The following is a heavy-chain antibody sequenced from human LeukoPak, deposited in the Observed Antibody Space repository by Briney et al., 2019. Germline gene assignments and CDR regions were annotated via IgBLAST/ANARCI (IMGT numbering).Heavy chain of an antibody. V-gene: IGHV3-9*03. Sequence: GGSLRLSCAASGFTFDDYAMHWVRQAPGKGLEWVSGISWNSGSIGYADSVKGRFTISRDNAKNSLYLQMDSLRAEDMALYYCAKSLTYYYDSSGYFDYWGQGTLVT. J-gene: IGHJ4*02. D-gene: IGHD3-22*01. CDR3: AKSLTYYYDSSGYFDY. CDR2: ISWNSGSI. CDR1: GFTFDDYA.